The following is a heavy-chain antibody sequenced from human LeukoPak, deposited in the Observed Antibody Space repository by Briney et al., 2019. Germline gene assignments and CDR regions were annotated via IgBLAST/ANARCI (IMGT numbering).Heavy chain of an antibody. J-gene: IGHJ4*02. CDR2: IYTSAST. CDR3: GRVGSNQLDL. CDR1: APSISSYY. Sequence: SQTLSLTCPVAAPSISSYYSSWIRQPAGKGPEWIGRIYTSASTNYNPSLKSRVTMSVDTSKNQFSLRLSSVTAADTAVYYCGRVGSNQLDLWGQGTLVTVSS. D-gene: IGHD2-2*01. V-gene: IGHV4-4*07.